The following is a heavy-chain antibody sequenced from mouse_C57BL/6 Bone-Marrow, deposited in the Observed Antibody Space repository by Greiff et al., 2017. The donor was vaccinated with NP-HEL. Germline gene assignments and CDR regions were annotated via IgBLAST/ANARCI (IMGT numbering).Heavy chain of an antibody. CDR3: ARHGLDYGSSYWYFDV. V-gene: IGHV5-2*03. Sequence: EVMLVESGGGLVQPGESLKLSCESNEYEFPSHDMSWVRKTPEKRLELVAAINSDGGSTYYPDTMERRFIISRDNTKKTLYLQMSSLRSEDTALYYCARHGLDYGSSYWYFDVWGTGTTVTVSS. CDR1: EYEFPSHD. J-gene: IGHJ1*03. CDR2: INSDGGST. D-gene: IGHD1-1*01.